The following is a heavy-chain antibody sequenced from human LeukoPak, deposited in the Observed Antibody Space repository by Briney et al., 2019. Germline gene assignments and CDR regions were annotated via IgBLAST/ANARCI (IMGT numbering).Heavy chain of an antibody. J-gene: IGHJ6*02. CDR2: TYYRSKLYN. CDR1: GDSVSSNSAA. V-gene: IGHV6-1*01. D-gene: IGHD5-12*01. Sequence: SQTLSLTCAISGDSVSSNSAAWNWIRQSPSRGLEWLGRTYYRSKLYNDYAVSVKSRITINPDTSRNQFSLQLNSVTPEDTAVYYCARDTYSGYDSLFGNYFYYAMDVWGQGTTVTVSS. CDR3: ARDTYSGYDSLFGNYFYYAMDV.